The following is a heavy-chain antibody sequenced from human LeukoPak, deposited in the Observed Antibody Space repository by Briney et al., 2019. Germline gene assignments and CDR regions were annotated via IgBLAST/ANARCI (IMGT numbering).Heavy chain of an antibody. CDR3: ARWGDDYGDSGLDY. Sequence: SETLSLSCTVSGGSIRSSYYYWGWIRQPPGKGLEWIGSIYDSGSTYYNPSLKSRVTISVDTSKNQFSLKLNSVTAADTAVYYCARWGDDYGDSGLDYWGQGTLVTVSS. CDR1: GGSIRSSYYY. D-gene: IGHD4-17*01. V-gene: IGHV4-39*01. CDR2: IYDSGST. J-gene: IGHJ4*02.